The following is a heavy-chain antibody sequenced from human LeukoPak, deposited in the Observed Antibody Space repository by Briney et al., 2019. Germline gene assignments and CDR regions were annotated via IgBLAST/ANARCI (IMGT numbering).Heavy chain of an antibody. CDR1: GYTFTGYY. CDR3: ARDLNDYGDYRSPRPGSYFDY. D-gene: IGHD4-17*01. V-gene: IGHV1-2*02. CDR2: INPNSGGT. J-gene: IGHJ4*02. Sequence: ASVKVSCKACGYTFTGYYMHWVRQDPGQGLEWMGWINPNSGGTNYAQKFQGRVTMTRDTSISTAYMELSRLRSDDTAVYYCARDLNDYGDYRSPRPGSYFDYWGQGTLVIVSS.